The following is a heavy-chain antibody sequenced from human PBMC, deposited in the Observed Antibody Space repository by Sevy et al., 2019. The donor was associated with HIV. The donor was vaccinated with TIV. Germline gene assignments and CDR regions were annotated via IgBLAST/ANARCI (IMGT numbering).Heavy chain of an antibody. CDR1: GVTFSSYA. J-gene: IGHJ5*02. CDR3: ARDQHDYAGNIRTGWFDP. Sequence: GGSLRLSCAASGVTFSSYAMHWVRQAPGKGLEWVAVISYDGSNKYYADSVKGRFTISRDNYQKTVYLQMNSLRVEDTAVYYCARDQHDYAGNIRTGWFDPWGQGALVTVSS. CDR2: ISYDGSNK. D-gene: IGHD4-17*01. V-gene: IGHV3-30-3*01.